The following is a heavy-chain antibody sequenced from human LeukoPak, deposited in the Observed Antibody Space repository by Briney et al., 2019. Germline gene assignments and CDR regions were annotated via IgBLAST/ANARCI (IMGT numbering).Heavy chain of an antibody. CDR1: GYTLTALS. V-gene: IGHV1-24*01. CDR3: ATVNNWNDVWFDP. J-gene: IGHJ5*02. CDR2: FDPEDGET. D-gene: IGHD1-1*01. Sequence: GASVKVSCKVSGYTLTALSMHWVRQAPGKGLEWMGGFDPEDGETIYAQKFQGRVTMTEDTSTDTAYMELSSLRSEDTAMYYCATVNNWNDVWFDPWGQGTLVTVSS.